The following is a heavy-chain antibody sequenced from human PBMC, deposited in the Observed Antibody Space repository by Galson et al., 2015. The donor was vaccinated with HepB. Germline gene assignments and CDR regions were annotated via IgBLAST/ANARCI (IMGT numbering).Heavy chain of an antibody. CDR2: ISYEGGNT. CDR3: ARDQRKSSAWADPCYHDGMDV. V-gene: IGHV3-30*04. Sequence: SLRLSCAASGFTFSSYAMQWVRQAPGKGLEWVALISYEGGNTQYVDSVKGRFTISRDNSRNTLYLQMNSLRGEDTAVYYCARDQRKSSAWADPCYHDGMDVWGQGTTVTVSS. J-gene: IGHJ6*02. CDR1: GFTFSSYA. D-gene: IGHD2-8*01.